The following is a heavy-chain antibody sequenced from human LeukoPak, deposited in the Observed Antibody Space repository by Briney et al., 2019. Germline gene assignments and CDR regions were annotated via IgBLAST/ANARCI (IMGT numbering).Heavy chain of an antibody. Sequence: GGSLRLSCAASGFTFSSYEMIWVRQAPGKGLEWVSYISSSGSPIYYADSVKGRFTISRDNSKNTLYLQMNSLRAEDTAVYYCAKDMRQSIAAAGFYYYYYYVDVWGKGTTVTISS. D-gene: IGHD6-13*01. CDR1: GFTFSSYE. CDR2: ISSSGSPI. J-gene: IGHJ6*03. CDR3: AKDMRQSIAAAGFYYYYYYVDV. V-gene: IGHV3-48*03.